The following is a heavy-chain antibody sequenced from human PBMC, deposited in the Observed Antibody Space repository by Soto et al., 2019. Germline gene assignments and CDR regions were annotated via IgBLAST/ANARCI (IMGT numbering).Heavy chain of an antibody. V-gene: IGHV1-46*01. D-gene: IGHD3-9*01. J-gene: IGHJ6*02. Sequence: ASVKVSCKASGYTITSHYMHWVRQAPEQRLEWMGKINPSGGSTSYAQKFQGRVTMTRDTSTSTVYMELSSLRSEDTAVYYCARDDSDYDILTGYYPDYYYYGMDVWGQGTTVTVSS. CDR2: INPSGGST. CDR3: ARDDSDYDILTGYYPDYYYYGMDV. CDR1: GYTITSHY.